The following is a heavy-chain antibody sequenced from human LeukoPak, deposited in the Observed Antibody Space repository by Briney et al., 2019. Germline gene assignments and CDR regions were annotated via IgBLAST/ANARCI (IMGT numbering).Heavy chain of an antibody. J-gene: IGHJ4*02. D-gene: IGHD6-13*01. CDR3: AKEVTGAGGNFEY. V-gene: IGHV4-59*01. CDR1: GGSITSYY. CDR2: IYRSWSI. Sequence: SETLTLTCTVSGGSITSYYWSWIRQPPGKGLEWIGPIYRSWSINYNPSLKSRGTVSVDTSKNQFSLKLSSVTAADTAVYYCAKEVTGAGGNFEYWGQGALVTVSS.